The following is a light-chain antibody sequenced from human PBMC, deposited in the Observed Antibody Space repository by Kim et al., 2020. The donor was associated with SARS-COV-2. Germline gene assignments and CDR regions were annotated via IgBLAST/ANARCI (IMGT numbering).Light chain of an antibody. Sequence: GQSGPIPCTGTSSDVGGYNYVSWYQQHPGKAPKVLIYDVSKRPSGVPDRFSGTKSGNTASLTISGLQGEDEADYYCCSYAGSYTEVFGGGTQLTVL. CDR2: DVS. J-gene: IGLJ2*01. CDR3: CSYAGSYTEV. CDR1: SSDVGGYNY. V-gene: IGLV2-11*01.